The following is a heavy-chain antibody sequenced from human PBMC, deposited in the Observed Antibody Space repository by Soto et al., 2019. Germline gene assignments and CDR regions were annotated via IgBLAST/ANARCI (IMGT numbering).Heavy chain of an antibody. CDR2: IYWDDDK. CDR3: AHHLIAWGDAFDI. D-gene: IGHD7-27*01. J-gene: IGHJ3*02. V-gene: IGHV2-5*02. Sequence: ITLKESGPTLVKPTQTLTLTCTFSGFSLSTNGVGVSWIRQPPGKALEWLALIYWDDDKRYSPSLRSRLTTSKATSKTQVVLTLTYMDPVDTATYYWAHHLIAWGDAFDIWGQGTMVTVSS. CDR1: GFSLSTNGVG.